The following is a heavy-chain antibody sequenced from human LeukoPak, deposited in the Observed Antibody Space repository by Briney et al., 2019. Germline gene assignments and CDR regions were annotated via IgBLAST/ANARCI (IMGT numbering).Heavy chain of an antibody. CDR2: ISDSGGST. CDR1: GFSLSRYA. Sequence: PGASLRLSCAVSGFSLSRYAMSWVRKAPGKGREWVSAISDSGGSTYYADSVKGRFTISRDNSRNTLYLQMNTLRAEDTAVYYCAKCRGSSWSDYFDYWGQGTLVTVSS. J-gene: IGHJ4*02. D-gene: IGHD6-13*01. V-gene: IGHV3-23*01. CDR3: AKCRGSSWSDYFDY.